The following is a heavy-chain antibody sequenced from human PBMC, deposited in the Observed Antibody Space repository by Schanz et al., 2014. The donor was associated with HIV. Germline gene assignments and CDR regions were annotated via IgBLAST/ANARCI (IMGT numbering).Heavy chain of an antibody. J-gene: IGHJ4*02. CDR3: ARDQNVISMVRGVMGGVDY. V-gene: IGHV1-2*02. CDR1: GYTFTGYY. D-gene: IGHD3-10*01. CDR2: INPSSGGT. Sequence: QVQLVQSGAEVKKPGASVKVSCKASGYTFTGYYMHWVRQAPGQGLEWMGWINPSSGGTNYAQKFQXXVTMTRDTSISTAYMELRRLRSDDTAVYYCARDQNVISMVRGVMGGVDYWGQGTLVTVSS.